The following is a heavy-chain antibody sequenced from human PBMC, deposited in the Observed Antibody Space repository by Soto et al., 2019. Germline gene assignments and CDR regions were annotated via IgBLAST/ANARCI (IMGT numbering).Heavy chain of an antibody. D-gene: IGHD3-10*01. Sequence: GGSLRLSCAASGFTFSGYAMNWVRQSPGKGLEWVSAIGGGGASTYYADSVKGRFTISRDNSKNTMYLQINSLRAEDTAIYYCAKGIGISRRNGMDVWGQGTTVTVSS. CDR2: IGGGGAST. J-gene: IGHJ6*02. V-gene: IGHV3-23*01. CDR1: GFTFSGYA. CDR3: AKGIGISRRNGMDV.